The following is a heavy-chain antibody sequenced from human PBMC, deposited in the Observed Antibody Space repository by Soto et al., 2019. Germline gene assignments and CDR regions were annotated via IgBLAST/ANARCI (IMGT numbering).Heavy chain of an antibody. D-gene: IGHD3-22*01. Sequence: QVELVQTGAEVKTTGYSVKVSCQASEDTFRNYAISWVRQAPGQGLEWMGGIIPIFGTAHYAQKFQGRVTITADTSANTVYLELSSLRSEDTAVYYCASTKYDSSAYYYWSLGLWGRGTLVTVSS. V-gene: IGHV1-69*06. CDR3: ASTKYDSSAYYYWSLGL. CDR2: IIPIFGTA. CDR1: EDTFRNYA. J-gene: IGHJ2*01.